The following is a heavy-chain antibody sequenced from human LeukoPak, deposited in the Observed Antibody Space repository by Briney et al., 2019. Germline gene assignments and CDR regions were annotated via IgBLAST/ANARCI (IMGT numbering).Heavy chain of an antibody. D-gene: IGHD6-19*01. CDR3: ARERIAVAGEFDY. V-gene: IGHV3-33*01. CDR1: GFTFSSYG. J-gene: IGHJ4*02. Sequence: GWSLRLSCAASGFTFSSYGMHWVRQAPGKGLEWVAVIWYDGSNKYYADSVKGRFTISRDNSKNTLYLQMNSLRAEDTAVYYCARERIAVAGEFDYWGQGTLVTVSS. CDR2: IWYDGSNK.